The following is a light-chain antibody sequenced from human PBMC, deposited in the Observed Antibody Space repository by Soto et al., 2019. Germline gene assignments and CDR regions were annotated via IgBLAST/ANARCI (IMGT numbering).Light chain of an antibody. CDR2: EFS. CDR3: CSYADPFEWV. V-gene: IGLV2-23*02. CDR1: SSDVGSYNL. Sequence: QSALTQPASVSGSPGQSITISCTGTSSDVGSYNLVSWYQQHPGKAPKLMSYEFSKRPSGVSDRCSGSKSGNTASLTISGLQAEDEGDFYCCSYADPFEWVVGGGTKLTVL. J-gene: IGLJ3*02.